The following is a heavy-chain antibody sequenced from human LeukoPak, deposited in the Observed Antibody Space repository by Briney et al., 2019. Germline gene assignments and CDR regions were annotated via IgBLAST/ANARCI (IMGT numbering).Heavy chain of an antibody. J-gene: IGHJ4*02. Sequence: SETLSLTCAVYGGSFSGYYWSWIRQPPGKGLEWIGEINHSGSTNYNPSLKSRVTISVDTSKNQFSLKLSSVTAADTAVYYCARVKPTGSYDYWGQGTLVTVSS. CDR3: ARVKPTGSYDY. CDR2: INHSGST. CDR1: GGSFSGYY. V-gene: IGHV4-34*01. D-gene: IGHD5-18*01.